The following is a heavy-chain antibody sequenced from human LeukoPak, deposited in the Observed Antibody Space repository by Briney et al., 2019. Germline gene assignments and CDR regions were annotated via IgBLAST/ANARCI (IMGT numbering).Heavy chain of an antibody. Sequence: ASVKVSCNTSGYTFTSYGISWVRQGPGQGLEYMGWINTYNGHTNYAQKLQGRVTVTTDTSTSTAYLELRSLRSDDTAVYYCARDGPRGYFQHWGQGTLITVSS. CDR2: INTYNGHT. CDR3: ARDGPRGYFQH. D-gene: IGHD1-14*01. CDR1: GYTFTSYG. J-gene: IGHJ1*01. V-gene: IGHV1-18*01.